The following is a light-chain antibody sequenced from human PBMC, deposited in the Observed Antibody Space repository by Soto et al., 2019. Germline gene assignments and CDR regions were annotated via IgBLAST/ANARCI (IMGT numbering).Light chain of an antibody. V-gene: IGLV1-40*01. Sequence: QSVLTQPPSVSGAPGQRVTISCTGSSSNIGAGYDVHWYQQLPGAAPKLLIYGNSNRPSGVPDRFSGSRSGTSASLAITGLQPEDEADYYCQSYDTPVYVFGGGIKVTVL. CDR1: SSNIGAGYD. CDR3: QSYDTPVYV. J-gene: IGLJ1*01. CDR2: GNS.